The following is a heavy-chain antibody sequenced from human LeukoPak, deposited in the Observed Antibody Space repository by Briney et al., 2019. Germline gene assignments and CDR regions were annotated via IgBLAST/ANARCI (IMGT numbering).Heavy chain of an antibody. V-gene: IGHV1-2*02. CDR2: INPNGCGT. CDR1: GYTFTGYY. Sequence: ASVKLSCNASGYTFTGYYMHWMRHAPAQGIEWMGWINPNGCGTNYAQKFQGRVTMTRDTSISTAYRGLSRLSSDDTAVYCCARGERGVTGYWGQGTLVTVSS. D-gene: IGHD2-8*02. J-gene: IGHJ4*02. CDR3: ARGERGVTGY.